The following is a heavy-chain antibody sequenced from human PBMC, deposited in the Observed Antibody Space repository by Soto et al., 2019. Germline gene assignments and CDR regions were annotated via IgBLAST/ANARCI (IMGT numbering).Heavy chain of an antibody. CDR3: ARGGTVTTVLVDY. D-gene: IGHD4-17*01. V-gene: IGHV3-30-3*01. CDR1: GFTFSNYA. Sequence: QVQLVESGGGVVQPGRSLRLSCAASGFTFSNYAMHWVRQAPGKGLEWVAVISYDGSNKYYADSVKGRFTISRDNSKNMLYLQMNSLRAEDTAVYYCARGGTVTTVLVDYWGQGTLVTVSS. CDR2: ISYDGSNK. J-gene: IGHJ4*02.